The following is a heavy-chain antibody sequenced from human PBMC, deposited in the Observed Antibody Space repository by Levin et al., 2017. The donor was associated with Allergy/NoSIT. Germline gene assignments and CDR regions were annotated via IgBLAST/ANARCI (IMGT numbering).Heavy chain of an antibody. CDR3: ARYSGDYDFWSGYYADY. Sequence: SQTLSLTCAVSGGSISSSNWWSWVRQPPGKGLEWIGEIYHSGSTNYNPSLKSRVTISVDKSKNQFSLKLSSVTAADTAVYYCARYSGDYDFWSGYYADYWGQGTLVTVSS. D-gene: IGHD3-3*01. V-gene: IGHV4-4*02. CDR1: GGSISSSNW. J-gene: IGHJ4*02. CDR2: IYHSGST.